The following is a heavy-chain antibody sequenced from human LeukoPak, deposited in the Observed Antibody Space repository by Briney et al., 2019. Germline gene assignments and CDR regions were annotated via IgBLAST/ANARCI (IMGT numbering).Heavy chain of an antibody. D-gene: IGHD3-22*01. V-gene: IGHV3-23*01. CDR3: AKEHSVLTMMRGLDS. CDR1: GFTFSNYA. J-gene: IGHJ4*02. CDR2: ISISGGSI. Sequence: GSLRLSCAASGFTFSNYALHWVRQAPGKGLEWVSGISISGGSIYYADSVTGRFTISKDTLYLQMSSLRVEDTALYYCAKEHSVLTMMRGLDSWGQGTLVTVSS.